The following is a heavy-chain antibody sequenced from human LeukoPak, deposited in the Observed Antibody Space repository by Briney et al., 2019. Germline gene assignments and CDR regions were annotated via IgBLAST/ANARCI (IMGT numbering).Heavy chain of an antibody. CDR2: INPNSGGT. J-gene: IGHJ4*02. D-gene: IGHD2-2*01. CDR3: ARDIVVVPAASVEDY. CDR1: GYTFGEYF. V-gene: IGHV1-2*02. Sequence: AAVKDCSKASGYTFGEYFKHWVRQATRKELEWMGWINPNSGGTNYAQKFQGRVTMTRHTSISTAYMELSRLRSDDTAVYYCARDIVVVPAASVEDYWGQGTLVTVSS.